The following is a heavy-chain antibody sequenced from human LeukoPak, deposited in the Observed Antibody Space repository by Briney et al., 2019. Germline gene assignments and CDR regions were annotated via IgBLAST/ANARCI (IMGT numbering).Heavy chain of an antibody. CDR2: ITQDGSEK. CDR3: ARDRWGLLGGDF. D-gene: IGHD2-8*01. CDR1: GFSFSTYW. V-gene: IGHV3-7*04. J-gene: IGHJ4*02. Sequence: GGSLRLSCAASGFSFSTYWMSWVRQAPGKGLEWVASITQDGSEKYSVDSVKGRFTISGDNAKNSLYLQMNSLRAEDTAVYYCARDRWGLLGGDFWGQGTLVTVSS.